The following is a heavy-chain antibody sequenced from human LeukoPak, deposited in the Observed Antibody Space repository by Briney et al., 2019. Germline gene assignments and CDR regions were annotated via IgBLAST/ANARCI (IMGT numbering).Heavy chain of an antibody. CDR2: LIPIFGTA. Sequence: GASVKVSCKASGGTFSSYAISWVRQAPGQGLEWMGGLIPIFGTANYAQKFQGRVTITTDESTSTAYMELSSLRSEDTAVYYCARGKYDYVWGSYRPGRYYFDYWGQGTLVTVSS. CDR3: ARGKYDYVWGSYRPGRYYFDY. J-gene: IGHJ4*02. D-gene: IGHD3-16*02. CDR1: GGTFSSYA. V-gene: IGHV1-69*05.